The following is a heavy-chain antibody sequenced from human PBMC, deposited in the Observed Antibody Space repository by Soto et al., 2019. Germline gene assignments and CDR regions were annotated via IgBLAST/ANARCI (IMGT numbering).Heavy chain of an antibody. CDR1: GGTFSSYA. V-gene: IGHV1-69*12. J-gene: IGHJ6*02. D-gene: IGHD6-13*01. CDR3: ALLWVGAAGKYYYYYYGMDV. CDR2: IIPIFGTA. Sequence: QVQLVQSGAEVKKPGSSVKVSCKASGGTFSSYAISWVRQAPGQGLEWMGGIIPIFGTANYAQKFQGRVTITADESTSTAYMELSSLRSEDTAVYYCALLWVGAAGKYYYYYYGMDVWGQGTTVTVSS.